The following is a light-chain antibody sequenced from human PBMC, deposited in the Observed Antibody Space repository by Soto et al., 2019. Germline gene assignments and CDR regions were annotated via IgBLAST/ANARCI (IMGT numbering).Light chain of an antibody. Sequence: QSALTQPASVSGSPGQSITISCTGTSSDVGGYNYVSWYQQHPGKAPKLIICEVNNRPSGVSNRSSGSKSGSTASLTISGLQSEDEADYFCSSYTSSKTEVFGTGTKVTVL. CDR3: SSYTSSKTEV. CDR1: SSDVGGYNY. V-gene: IGLV2-14*01. CDR2: EVN. J-gene: IGLJ1*01.